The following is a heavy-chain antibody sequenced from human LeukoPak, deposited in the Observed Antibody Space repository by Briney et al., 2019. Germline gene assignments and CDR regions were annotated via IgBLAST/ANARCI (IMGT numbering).Heavy chain of an antibody. V-gene: IGHV3-23*01. Sequence: GGSLRLSCAASGFTFSSYAMSWVRQAPGKGLEWVSAISGSGGSTYYADSVKGRFTISRDNSKNTLYLQMNSLRAEDTAVYYCARSPRYCSGGTCYSIYFQHWGQGTLVTVSS. J-gene: IGHJ1*01. CDR3: ARSPRYCSGGTCYSIYFQH. CDR2: ISGSGGST. D-gene: IGHD2-15*01. CDR1: GFTFSSYA.